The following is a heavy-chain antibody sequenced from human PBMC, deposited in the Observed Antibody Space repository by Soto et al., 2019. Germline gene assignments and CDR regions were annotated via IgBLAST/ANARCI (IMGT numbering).Heavy chain of an antibody. V-gene: IGHV1-69*05. J-gene: IGHJ4*02. Sequence: SVKVSCKASGGTFSSYAISWVRQAPGQGLEWMGGIIPIFGTANYAQKFQGRVTMTRDTSTSTVYMELSSLRSEDTAVYYCARAEGGIFDYWGQGTLVTVSS. CDR1: GGTFSSYA. CDR2: IIPIFGTA. CDR3: ARAEGGIFDY.